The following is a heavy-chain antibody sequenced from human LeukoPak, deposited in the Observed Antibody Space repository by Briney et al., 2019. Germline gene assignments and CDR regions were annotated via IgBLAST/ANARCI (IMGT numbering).Heavy chain of an antibody. Sequence: SETLSLTCTVSGGSISSSSYYWGWIRQPPGKGLEWIGSIYYSGSTYYNPSLKSRVTISVDTSKNQFSLKLSSVTAADTAVYYCARSVSLGSGWYDYWGQGTLVTVSS. V-gene: IGHV4-39*01. CDR3: ARSVSLGSGWYDY. J-gene: IGHJ4*02. D-gene: IGHD6-19*01. CDR1: GGSISSSSYY. CDR2: IYYSGST.